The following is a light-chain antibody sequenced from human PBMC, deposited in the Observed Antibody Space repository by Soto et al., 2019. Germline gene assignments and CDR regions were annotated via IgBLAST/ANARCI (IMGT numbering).Light chain of an antibody. CDR1: RRVSRSY. J-gene: IGKJ5*01. CDR3: QQYGSSPTT. CDR2: GAS. Sequence: SVLTQLSGTLSWSQGERASLACRASRRVSRSYLAWYQQTPGQAPRLLIYGASSRETGIPDRFSGSGSGTECTRTISRLEPEDVAVYSCQQYGSSPTTFGQGTRLEIK. V-gene: IGKV3-20*01.